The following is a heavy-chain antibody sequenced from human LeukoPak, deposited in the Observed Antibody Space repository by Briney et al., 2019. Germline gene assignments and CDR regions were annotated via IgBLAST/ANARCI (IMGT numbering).Heavy chain of an antibody. J-gene: IGHJ5*02. CDR3: ARDTINWFDP. V-gene: IGHV3-48*01. Sequence: GGSLRLSCAASGFTFSSYSMNWVRQAPGKGLEWVSYISSSSSSIHYADSVKGRFTISRDNAKNSLYLQMNSLRAEDTAVYYCARDTINWFDPWGQGTLVTVSS. CDR2: ISSSSSSI. CDR1: GFTFSSYS.